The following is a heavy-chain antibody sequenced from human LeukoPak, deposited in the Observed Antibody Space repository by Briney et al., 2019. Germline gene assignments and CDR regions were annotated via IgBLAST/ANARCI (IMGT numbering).Heavy chain of an antibody. V-gene: IGHV1-2*02. D-gene: IGHD2-2*01. CDR2: INPNSGGT. CDR3: AKARGLYCSSTSCYDCDV. Sequence: GASVKVSCKASGYTFTAYYIHWVRQAPGQGLEWMGWINPNSGGTNYSQTFQGRVTLTTVTSITTAYMELNRLRSDDTAVYYCAKARGLYCSSTSCYDCDVWGKGTTVTVSS. CDR1: GYTFTAYY. J-gene: IGHJ6*04.